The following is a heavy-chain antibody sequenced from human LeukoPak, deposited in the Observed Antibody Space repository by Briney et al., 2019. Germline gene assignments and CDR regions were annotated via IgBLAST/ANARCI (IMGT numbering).Heavy chain of an antibody. D-gene: IGHD3-16*02. V-gene: IGHV1-18*01. Sequence: GASVKVSCKASGYTFTSYGISWVRQAPGQGLEWMGWISAYNGNTNYAQKLQGRVTMATDTSTSTAYMELRSLRSDDTAVYYCARDSIMVTFGGVIAHAFDIWGQGTMSPSLQ. CDR2: ISAYNGNT. CDR3: ARDSIMVTFGGVIAHAFDI. J-gene: IGHJ3*02. CDR1: GYTFTSYG.